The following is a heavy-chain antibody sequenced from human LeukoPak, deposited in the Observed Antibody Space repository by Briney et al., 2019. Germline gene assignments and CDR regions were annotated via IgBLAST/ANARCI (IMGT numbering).Heavy chain of an antibody. CDR3: ARDRGFGELGRFDY. Sequence: GGSLRLSCAASGFTVSSNYMSWVRQAPGKGLEWVSVIYSGGSTYYADSVKGRFTISRDNSKNTLYLQMNSLRAEDTAVYYYARDRGFGELGRFDYWGQGTLVTVSS. J-gene: IGHJ4*02. V-gene: IGHV3-53*01. CDR1: GFTVSSNY. CDR2: IYSGGST. D-gene: IGHD3-10*01.